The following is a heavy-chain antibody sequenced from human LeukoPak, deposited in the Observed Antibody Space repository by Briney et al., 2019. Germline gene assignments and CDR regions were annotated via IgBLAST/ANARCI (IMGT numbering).Heavy chain of an antibody. CDR2: INHSGST. CDR3: AGDHNASVFDY. Sequence: SETLSLTCAAYGGSFSGYYWSWIRQPPGKGLEWIGEINHSGSTNYNPPLKSRVTISVDTSKNQFSLKLSSVTAADTAVYYCAGDHNASVFDYWGQGTLVTVSS. J-gene: IGHJ4*02. V-gene: IGHV4-34*01. D-gene: IGHD1-1*01. CDR1: GGSFSGYY.